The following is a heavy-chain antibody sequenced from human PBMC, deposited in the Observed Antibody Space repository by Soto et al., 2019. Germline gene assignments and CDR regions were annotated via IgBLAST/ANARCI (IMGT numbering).Heavy chain of an antibody. Sequence: SETLSLTCAVSGYSISSGSYWGWIRQSPEMGLEWIVSMYNGGTTFYNPSLKSRVSMSMDTSKNQFSLKLTSVTAADTAIYYCAKVHIMVVAGSTFDYWGQGTLVTVSS. D-gene: IGHD2-15*01. J-gene: IGHJ4*02. CDR3: AKVHIMVVAGSTFDY. V-gene: IGHV4-38-2*01. CDR1: GYSISSGSY. CDR2: MYNGGTT.